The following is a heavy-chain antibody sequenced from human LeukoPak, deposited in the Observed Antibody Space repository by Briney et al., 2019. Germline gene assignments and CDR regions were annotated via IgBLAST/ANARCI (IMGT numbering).Heavy chain of an antibody. CDR1: GGSFSGYY. Sequence: PSETLSLTCAVYGGSFSGYYWSWIRQPPGKGLEWIGEINHSGSTNYNPSLKSRVTISVDTSKNQFSLKLSSVTAADTAVYYCARRTRYYYDSSGVYWFDYWGQGTLVTVSS. CDR2: INHSGST. CDR3: ARRTRYYYDSSGVYWFDY. V-gene: IGHV4-34*01. D-gene: IGHD3-22*01. J-gene: IGHJ4*02.